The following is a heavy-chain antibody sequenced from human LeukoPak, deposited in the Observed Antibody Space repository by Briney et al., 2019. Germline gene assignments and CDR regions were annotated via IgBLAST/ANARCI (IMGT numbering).Heavy chain of an antibody. CDR1: GGTFSSYA. V-gene: IGHV1-69*01. CDR2: IIPIFGTA. CDR3: AREEDTAMVNDAFDI. D-gene: IGHD5-18*01. J-gene: IGHJ3*02. Sequence: GASVKVSCKASGGTFSSYAISWVRQAPGQGLEWMGEIIPIFGTANYAQKFQGRVTVTADESTSTAYMELSSLRSEDTAVYYCAREEDTAMVNDAFDIWGQGTMVTVSS.